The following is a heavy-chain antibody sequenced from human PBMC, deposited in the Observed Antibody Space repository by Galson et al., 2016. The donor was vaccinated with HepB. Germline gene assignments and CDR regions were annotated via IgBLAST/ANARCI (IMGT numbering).Heavy chain of an antibody. CDR2: ISYDGSNK. Sequence: SLRLSCAASGFTFSSYAMHWVRQAPGKGLEWVAVISYDGSNKYYADSVKGRFTISRDNSKNTLYLQMNSLRAEDTAVYYCARRAGSSWYSDYWGQGTLVTVSS. CDR3: ARRAGSSWYSDY. CDR1: GFTFSSYA. D-gene: IGHD6-13*01. V-gene: IGHV3-30-3*01. J-gene: IGHJ4*02.